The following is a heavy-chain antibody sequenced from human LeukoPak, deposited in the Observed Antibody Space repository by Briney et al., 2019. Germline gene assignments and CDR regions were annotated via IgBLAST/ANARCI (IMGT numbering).Heavy chain of an antibody. CDR3: ARDQYCSGGSCYGMDV. CDR2: ISYGGSNK. D-gene: IGHD2-15*01. J-gene: IGHJ6*02. V-gene: IGHV3-30*04. Sequence: GGALRLSCAASGFTFSSYAMHWVRQAPGKGLDWVAVISYGGSNKYYAGSVKGRFTFSRDNSKNTLYLQMNSLRAEDTAVYYCARDQYCSGGSCYGMDVWGQGTTVTVSS. CDR1: GFTFSSYA.